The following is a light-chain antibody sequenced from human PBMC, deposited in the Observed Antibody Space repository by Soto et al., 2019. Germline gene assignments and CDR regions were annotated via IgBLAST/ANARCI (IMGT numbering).Light chain of an antibody. CDR2: GAS. Sequence: EIVLTQSPGTLSLSPGERATLSCRASQSVSSSYLAWYQQKPGQAPRLLIYGASSRATGIPERFSGSGSGTDFTLIISRLEPEDFAVYYCQQYGSSPPVTFGQGTKVEIK. V-gene: IGKV3-20*01. CDR1: QSVSSSY. CDR3: QQYGSSPPVT. J-gene: IGKJ1*01.